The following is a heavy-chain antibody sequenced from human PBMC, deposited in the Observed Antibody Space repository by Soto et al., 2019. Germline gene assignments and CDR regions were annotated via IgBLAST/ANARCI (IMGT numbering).Heavy chain of an antibody. V-gene: IGHV4-30-2*01. CDR3: ARLGYYHSRGPP. CDR1: GGSISSGGYS. D-gene: IGHD3-22*01. J-gene: IGHJ4*02. Sequence: SETLSLTCAVSGGSISSGGYSWSWIRQPPGKGLEWIGYIYHSGSTYYNPSLKSRVTISVDRSKNQFSLKLSSVTAADTAVYFCARLGYYHSRGPPWGQGTLVTVSS. CDR2: IYHSGST.